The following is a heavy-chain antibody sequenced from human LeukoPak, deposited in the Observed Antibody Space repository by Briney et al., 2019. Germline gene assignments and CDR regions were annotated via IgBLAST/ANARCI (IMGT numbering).Heavy chain of an antibody. CDR3: ARRGYYDSSAIDY. CDR1: AFTFSSYW. J-gene: IGHJ4*02. CDR2: IKQDGSEK. V-gene: IGHV3-7*02. D-gene: IGHD3-22*01. Sequence: GSLRLSCAASAFTFSSYWMSWVRQAPGKGLEWVANIKQDGSEKYYVDSVKGRFTISRDNAKNSLYLQMNSLRADDMAVYYCARRGYYDSSAIDYWGQGTLVTVSS.